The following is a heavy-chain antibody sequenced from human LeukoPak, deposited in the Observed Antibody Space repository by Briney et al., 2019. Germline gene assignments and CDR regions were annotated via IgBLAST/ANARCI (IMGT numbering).Heavy chain of an antibody. V-gene: IGHV1-18*01. D-gene: IGHD3-9*01. CDR1: GYTFTSYG. CDR2: ISAYNGNT. J-gene: IGHJ4*02. CDR3: ARDGSDDILTGYYSWLVY. Sequence: ASVKVSCKASGYTFTSYGISWVRHAPGQGLEWMGWISAYNGNTNYAQKLQGRVTMTTDTSTGTAYMELRSLRSDDTAVYYCARDGSDDILTGYYSWLVYWGQGTLVTVSS.